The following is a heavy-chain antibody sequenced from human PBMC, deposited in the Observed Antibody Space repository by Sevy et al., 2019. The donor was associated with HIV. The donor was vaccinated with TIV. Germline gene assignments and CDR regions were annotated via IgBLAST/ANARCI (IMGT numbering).Heavy chain of an antibody. CDR2: IYYSGST. CDR3: ARDVRFLEWFDGGFDP. J-gene: IGHJ5*02. CDR1: GGSISRYY. Sequence: SETLSLTCTVSGGSISRYYWSWIRQPPGKGLEWIGYIYYSGSTNYNPSLKSRVTISVDTSKNQFSLKLSSVTAADTAVYYCARDVRFLEWFDGGFDPWGQGTLVTVSS. V-gene: IGHV4-59*13. D-gene: IGHD3-3*01.